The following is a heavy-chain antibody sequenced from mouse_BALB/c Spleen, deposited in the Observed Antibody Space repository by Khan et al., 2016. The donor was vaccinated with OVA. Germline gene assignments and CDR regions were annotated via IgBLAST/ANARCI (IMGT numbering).Heavy chain of an antibody. V-gene: IGHV5-9-3*01. CDR1: GFTFSSSA. CDR2: ISGAGSYT. J-gene: IGHJ3*01. D-gene: IGHD2-2*01. CDR3: GRHDGYVNDGGFAY. Sequence: EVELVESGGGLVKPGGSLKLSCAATGFTFSSSAMSWVRQTPEKRLEWVATISGAGSYTYYPDSVQGRFTISRDNAENTLYLQMSSLRSEDTAMYYCGRHDGYVNDGGFAYWGQGTLVTVSA.